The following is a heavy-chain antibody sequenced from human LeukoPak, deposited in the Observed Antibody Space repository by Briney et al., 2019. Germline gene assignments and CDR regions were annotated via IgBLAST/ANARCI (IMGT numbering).Heavy chain of an antibody. Sequence: GASVKVSCKASGYTFTSYGISWVRQAPGQGLEWMGWIIAYNGNTNYAQKLQGRVTMTTDTSTSTAYMELRSLRSDDTAVYYCARAGHHCSSTSCYPSGHYYYYYYMDVWGKGTTVTVSS. CDR3: ARAGHHCSSTSCYPSGHYYYYYYMDV. D-gene: IGHD2-2*01. CDR2: IIAYNGNT. V-gene: IGHV1-18*01. CDR1: GYTFTSYG. J-gene: IGHJ6*03.